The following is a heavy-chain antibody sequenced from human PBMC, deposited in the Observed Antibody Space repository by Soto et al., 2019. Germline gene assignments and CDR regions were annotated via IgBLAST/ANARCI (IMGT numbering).Heavy chain of an antibody. CDR2: IYFSGST. Sequence: PSETLSLTCSVSNGSIDGFYWNWIRQSPEKGLEWIGQIYFSGSTIYSPSFKSRVTLSVDSSKSQVALRLTSVTAADTAVYFCARASGLSIYNWFGPWGQGILVTVSS. CDR1: NGSIDGFY. V-gene: IGHV4-59*01. J-gene: IGHJ5*02. D-gene: IGHD3-10*01. CDR3: ARASGLSIYNWFGP.